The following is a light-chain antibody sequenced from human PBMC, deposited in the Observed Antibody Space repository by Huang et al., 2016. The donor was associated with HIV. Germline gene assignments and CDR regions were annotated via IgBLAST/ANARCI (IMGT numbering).Light chain of an antibody. CDR3: QQSYSTLRYT. V-gene: IGKV1-39*01. CDR2: AAS. CDR1: KSISSY. Sequence: DIQMTQSPSSLSASVGDRVTITCLASKSISSYLNWYQKKPGKAPKLLIYAASSLKSVVPSRFSGSGSGTDFTLTISSLQPEDFATYYCQQSYSTLRYTFGQGTKLEIK. J-gene: IGKJ2*01.